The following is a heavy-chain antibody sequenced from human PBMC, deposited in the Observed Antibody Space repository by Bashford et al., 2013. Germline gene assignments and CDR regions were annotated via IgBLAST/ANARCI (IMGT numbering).Heavy chain of an antibody. D-gene: IGHD4-23*01. CDR2: LSHGST. CDR1: VPPSTVVVST. J-gene: IGHJ5*02. Sequence: SEDPVPHLHCPLVPPSTVVVSTGAGSGSPREGTGVDWIHLSHGSTNYNPXLKSRGTISLDTSKDQFSLKLGSVTAADTAVYYCARLPWEYGGNEPFPWGQGTLVTVSS. CDR3: ARLPWEYGGNEPFP. V-gene: IGHV4-61*01.